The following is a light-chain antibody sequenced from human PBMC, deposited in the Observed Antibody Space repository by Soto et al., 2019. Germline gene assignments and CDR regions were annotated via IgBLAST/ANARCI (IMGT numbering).Light chain of an antibody. CDR3: QQYYSYSPLT. V-gene: IGKV1-5*03. CDR1: QSVRDW. Sequence: DIQMTQSPSTLSASVGDKVTVTCRASQSVRDWVAWYQQQAGRAPRLLIYKASSLQSGVPSRFSGSGFGTEFTLTISGLQPDDFASYYYQQYYSYSPLTFGGGTKVEIK. CDR2: KAS. J-gene: IGKJ4*01.